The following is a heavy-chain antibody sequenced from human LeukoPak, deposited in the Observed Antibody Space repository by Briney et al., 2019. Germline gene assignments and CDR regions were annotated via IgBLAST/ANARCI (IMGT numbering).Heavy chain of an antibody. CDR1: GGSFSGYY. Sequence: SETLSLTCAVYGGSFSGYYWSWIRQPPGKGLEWIGEINHSGSTNYNPSLKSRVTISVDTSKNQFSLKLCPVTAADTAVYYCARENVERAFDIWGQGTMVTVSS. V-gene: IGHV4-34*01. CDR2: INHSGST. D-gene: IGHD5-24*01. CDR3: ARENVERAFDI. J-gene: IGHJ3*02.